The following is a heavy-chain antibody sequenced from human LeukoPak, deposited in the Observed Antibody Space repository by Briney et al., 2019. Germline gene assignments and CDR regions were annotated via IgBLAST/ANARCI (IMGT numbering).Heavy chain of an antibody. CDR2: INPHSGGT. Sequence: ASVKVSCKASGYTFSDYYMHWVRQAPGQGLEWMGWINPHSGGTDHAQKFQGRVTMTRDTSISTAYMELSRLRSDDTAVYYCARDMDSGPDFFDYWGLGTLVTVSS. CDR1: GYTFSDYY. V-gene: IGHV1-2*02. CDR3: ARDMDSGPDFFDY. J-gene: IGHJ4*02. D-gene: IGHD1-26*01.